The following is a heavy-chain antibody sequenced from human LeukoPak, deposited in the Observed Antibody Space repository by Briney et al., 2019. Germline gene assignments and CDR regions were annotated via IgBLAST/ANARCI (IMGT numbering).Heavy chain of an antibody. D-gene: IGHD2-2*01. CDR1: GGTFSSYD. V-gene: IGHV1-69*06. CDR3: ESGTTDIVVVPATLRNYYFDY. J-gene: IGHJ4*02. Sequence: GASVKASCKASGGTFSSYDISWVRQAPGQGLEWMGGIIPMLGTPNYAQKFQGRVTITADKSTSTAYTDLSSLRSEDTAVYYCESGTTDIVVVPATLRNYYFDYWGQGTLVTVSS. CDR2: IIPMLGTP.